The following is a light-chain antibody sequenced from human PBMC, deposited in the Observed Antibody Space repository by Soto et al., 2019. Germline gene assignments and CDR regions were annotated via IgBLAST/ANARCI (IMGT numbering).Light chain of an antibody. Sequence: QSVLTQPASVSGSPGQSITISCSGSSSNIGSNYVYWYQQIPGTAPKLLIYKNNQRPSGVPDRFSGSKSGTSASLAISGLRSEDEADYFCATWDDSLSGPNWVFGGGTKLTVL. CDR3: ATWDDSLSGPNWV. CDR1: SSNIGSNY. CDR2: KNN. V-gene: IGLV1-47*01. J-gene: IGLJ3*02.